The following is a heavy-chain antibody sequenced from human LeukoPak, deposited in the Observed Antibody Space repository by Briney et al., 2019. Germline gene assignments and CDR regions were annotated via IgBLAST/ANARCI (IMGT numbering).Heavy chain of an antibody. CDR1: GFTFGDYA. J-gene: IGHJ3*02. CDR3: IPLGRYYYDSSGTLDI. CDR2: IRSKAYGGTT. D-gene: IGHD3-22*01. V-gene: IGHV3-49*04. Sequence: GGSLRLSCTASGFTFGDYAMSWVRQAPGKGLEWVGFIRSKAYGGTTEYAASVKGRFTISGDDSKSIAYLQMNSLKTEDIAVYYCIPLGRYYYDSSGTLDIWGQGTMVTVSS.